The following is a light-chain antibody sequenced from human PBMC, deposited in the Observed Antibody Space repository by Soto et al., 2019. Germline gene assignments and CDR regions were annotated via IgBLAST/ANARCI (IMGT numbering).Light chain of an antibody. CDR3: SSNAGSNIV. V-gene: IGLV2-8*01. Sequence: QSALTQPPSASGSPGQSVTISCTGTSSDVGAYNYVSWYQQHPGKAPKLMIYEVTKRPSGVPDRFSGSKSGNTASLTVSGLQAEDEADYYCSSNAGSNIVFGTGTQLTVL. CDR1: SSDVGAYNY. J-gene: IGLJ1*01. CDR2: EVT.